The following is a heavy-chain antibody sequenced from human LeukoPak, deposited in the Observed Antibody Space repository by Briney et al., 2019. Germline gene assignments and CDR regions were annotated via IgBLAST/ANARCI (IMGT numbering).Heavy chain of an antibody. D-gene: IGHD3-10*01. CDR3: ARTNYYGSGSYYPDL. V-gene: IGHV4-59*08. Sequence: KSSETLSLTCTVSGASMRTYYWSWIRQPPGKGLEWIGFIYHSGSTDYNPSLKSRGTISVDTSKNQFSLKLSSVTAADTAVYYCARTNYYGSGSYYPDLWGQGTLVTVSS. CDR1: GASMRTYY. J-gene: IGHJ5*02. CDR2: IYHSGST.